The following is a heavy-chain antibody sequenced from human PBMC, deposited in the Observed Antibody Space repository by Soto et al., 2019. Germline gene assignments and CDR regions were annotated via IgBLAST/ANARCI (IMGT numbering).Heavy chain of an antibody. V-gene: IGHV4-34*01. Sequence: SETLSLTCAVYGGSFSGYYWSWIRQPPGKGLEWIGEINHSGSTNYNPSLKSRVTISVDTSKNQFSLKLSSVTAADTAVYYCVCSADLYYDFWSGPFDPWGQGTLVTVSS. CDR3: VCSADLYYDFWSGPFDP. D-gene: IGHD3-3*01. J-gene: IGHJ5*02. CDR1: GGSFSGYY. CDR2: INHSGST.